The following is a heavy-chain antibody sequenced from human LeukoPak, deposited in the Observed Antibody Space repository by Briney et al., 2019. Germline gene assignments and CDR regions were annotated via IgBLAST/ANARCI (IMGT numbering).Heavy chain of an antibody. CDR3: ARDAKYYFDTNGFYAILFDY. Sequence: ASVKVSCKASGYTFTVYYMHWVRQAPGQGVEWMGWINSASGGAYYAQKFQGRVSMTRDTSISTAYMELTSLRSDDTAVYYCARDAKYYFDTNGFYAILFDYWGQGTLVTVSS. V-gene: IGHV1-2*02. CDR2: INSASGGA. D-gene: IGHD3-22*01. CDR1: GYTFTVYY. J-gene: IGHJ4*02.